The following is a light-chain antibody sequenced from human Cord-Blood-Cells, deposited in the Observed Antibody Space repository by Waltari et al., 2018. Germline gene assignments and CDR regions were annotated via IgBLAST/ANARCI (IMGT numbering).Light chain of an antibody. CDR1: IRAVGGYNY. Sequence: QSALTQPRSVSGSPGQSVTISCTGTIRAVGGYNYVSWYQQHPGKAPKLMIYDVSKRPSGVPDRFSGSKSGNTASLTISGLQAEDGADYYCCSYAGSYTYVFGTGTKVTVL. V-gene: IGLV2-11*01. J-gene: IGLJ1*01. CDR2: DVS. CDR3: CSYAGSYTYV.